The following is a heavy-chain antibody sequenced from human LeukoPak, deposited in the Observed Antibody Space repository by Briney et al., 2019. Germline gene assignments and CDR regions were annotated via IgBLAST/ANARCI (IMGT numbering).Heavy chain of an antibody. V-gene: IGHV3-23*01. CDR1: GFTFNNYA. CDR2: ISDSGGST. Sequence: GGSLRLSCAASGFTFNNYAMSWVRQAPGTGLEWVSGISDSGGSTYYADSVKGRFTISRDNSKNAVHLQLNNLRVDDTAVYFCVRHDSYIPYWGQGTLVTVSS. D-gene: IGHD5-18*01. CDR3: VRHDSYIPY. J-gene: IGHJ4*02.